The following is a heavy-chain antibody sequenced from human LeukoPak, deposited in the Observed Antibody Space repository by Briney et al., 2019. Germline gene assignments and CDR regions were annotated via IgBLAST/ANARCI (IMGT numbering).Heavy chain of an antibody. J-gene: IGHJ1*01. Sequence: SGTLSLTCAVYGGSFSGYYWSWIRQPPGKGLEWIGEINHSGSTNYNPSLKSRVTISVDTSKNQFSLKLSSVTAADTAVYYCARRSSGAAAKGYFQHWGQGTLVTVSS. CDR1: GGSFSGYY. CDR3: ARRSSGAAAKGYFQH. D-gene: IGHD2-2*01. CDR2: INHSGST. V-gene: IGHV4-34*01.